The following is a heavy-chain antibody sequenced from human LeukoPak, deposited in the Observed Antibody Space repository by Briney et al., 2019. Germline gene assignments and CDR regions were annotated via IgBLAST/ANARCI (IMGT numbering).Heavy chain of an antibody. J-gene: IGHJ3*02. CDR2: IYPGDSDT. D-gene: IGHD2-21*02. CDR3: ARPSDFYCGGDCRGGRDPDAFDI. V-gene: IGHV5-51*01. Sequence: GESLKISCKGSGYSFTSYWIGWVRQMPGKGLEWMGIIYPGDSDTRYSPSFQGQVTISADKSISTAYLQWSSLKASDTAMYYCARPSDFYCGGDCRGGRDPDAFDIWGQGTMVTVSS. CDR1: GYSFTSYW.